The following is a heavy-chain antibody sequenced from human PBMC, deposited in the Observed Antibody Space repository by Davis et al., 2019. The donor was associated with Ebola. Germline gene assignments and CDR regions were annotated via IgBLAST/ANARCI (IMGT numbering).Heavy chain of an antibody. Sequence: PSETLSLTCTVSGGSISSYYWSWIRQPPGKGLEWIGYIYYSGSTNYNPSLKSRVTISVDTSKNQFSLKLSSVTAADTAVYYCARGTIFSRYGMDVWGQGTTVTVSS. CDR1: GGSISSYY. CDR2: IYYSGST. CDR3: ARGTIFSRYGMDV. J-gene: IGHJ6*02. V-gene: IGHV4-59*01. D-gene: IGHD3-9*01.